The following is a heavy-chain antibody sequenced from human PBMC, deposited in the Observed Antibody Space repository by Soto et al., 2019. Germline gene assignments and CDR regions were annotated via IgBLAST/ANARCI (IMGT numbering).Heavy chain of an antibody. D-gene: IGHD6-13*01. Sequence: GGSLRLSCAASGFTFSSYGMHWVRQAPGKGLEWVAVISYDGSNKYYADSVKGRFTISRDNSKNTLYLQMNSLRAEDTAVYYCAKDLAGIAAAAQTGLYYYYYGMDVWGQGTTVTVSS. V-gene: IGHV3-30*18. CDR1: GFTFSSYG. CDR2: ISYDGSNK. J-gene: IGHJ6*02. CDR3: AKDLAGIAAAAQTGLYYYYYGMDV.